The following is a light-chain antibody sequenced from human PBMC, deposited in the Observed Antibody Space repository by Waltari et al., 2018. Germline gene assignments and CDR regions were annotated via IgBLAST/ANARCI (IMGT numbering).Light chain of an antibody. CDR1: QSISSW. CDR2: KAS. Sequence: DIQMTQSPSTPSASVGDRVNITCLASQSISSWLAWYQQKPGKAPKLLIYKASSLESGVPSRFSGSGSGTEFTLTISSLQPDDFATYYCQQYNSGGTFGPGTKVDIK. J-gene: IGKJ3*01. CDR3: QQYNSGGT. V-gene: IGKV1-5*03.